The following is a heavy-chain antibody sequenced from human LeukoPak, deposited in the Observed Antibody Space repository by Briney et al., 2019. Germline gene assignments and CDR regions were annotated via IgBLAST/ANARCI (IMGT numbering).Heavy chain of an antibody. Sequence: PGRSLRLSCAASGFTFSSYAMSWVRQAPGKGLEWVAVISYDGSNKYYADSVKGRFTISRGNSKNTLYLQMNSLRAEDTAVYYCAKGDSSSPGYYWGQGTLVTVSS. CDR1: GFTFSSYA. CDR2: ISYDGSNK. D-gene: IGHD6-13*01. J-gene: IGHJ4*02. V-gene: IGHV3-30*18. CDR3: AKGDSSSPGYY.